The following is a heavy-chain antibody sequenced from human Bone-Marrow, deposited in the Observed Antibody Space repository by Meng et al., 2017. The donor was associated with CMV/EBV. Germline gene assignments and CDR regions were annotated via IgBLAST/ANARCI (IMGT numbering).Heavy chain of an antibody. CDR2: IYYSGST. CDR1: GGSISSYY. J-gene: IGHJ4*02. Sequence: GSLRLSCTVSGGSISSYYWSWIRQPPGQGLEWIGYIYYSGSTNYNPSLKSLVTISVDTSKNQFSLKLTSVTAADTAVYFCARYCGGDCYSHSFDYWGQGTLVTVSS. V-gene: IGHV4-59*01. D-gene: IGHD2-21*01. CDR3: ARYCGGDCYSHSFDY.